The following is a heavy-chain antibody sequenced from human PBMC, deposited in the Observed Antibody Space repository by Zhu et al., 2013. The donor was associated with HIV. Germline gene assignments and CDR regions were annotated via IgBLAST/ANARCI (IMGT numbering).Heavy chain of an antibody. CDR3: ASRPDNWNDAAGASHAFDI. Sequence: QVQLVQSGAEVKKPGSSVKVSCKASGGTFSSYAISWVRQAPGQGLEWMGGIIPIFGTANYAQKFQGRVTITADESTSTAYMELSSLRSEDTAVYYCASRPDNWNDAAGASHAFDIWGQGTIGHRLF. CDR1: GGTFSSYA. V-gene: IGHV1-69*01. D-gene: IGHD1-1*01. J-gene: IGHJ3*02. CDR2: IIPIFGTA.